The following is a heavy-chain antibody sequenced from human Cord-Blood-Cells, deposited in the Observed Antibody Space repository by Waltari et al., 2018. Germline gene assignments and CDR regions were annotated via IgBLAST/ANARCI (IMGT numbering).Heavy chain of an antibody. Sequence: QVQLVESGGGVVQPGRSLRLSCAASGFTFSSYGMHWVRQAPGQGLEWGAGIWYDVINKYYADSVKGRFTISRDNSKNTLYLQMNSLRAEDTAVYYCARGTALGYCSGGSCYDAFDIWGQGTMVTVSS. J-gene: IGHJ3*02. CDR3: ARGTALGYCSGGSCYDAFDI. CDR2: IWYDVINK. V-gene: IGHV3-33*01. D-gene: IGHD2-15*01. CDR1: GFTFSSYG.